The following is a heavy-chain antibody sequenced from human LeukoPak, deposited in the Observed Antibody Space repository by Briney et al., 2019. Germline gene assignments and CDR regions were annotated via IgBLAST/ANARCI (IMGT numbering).Heavy chain of an antibody. J-gene: IGHJ6*03. CDR1: GYTFTSYG. V-gene: IGHV1-18*01. Sequence: ASVKVSCKASGYTFTSYGISWVRQAPGQGLEWMGWISAYNGNTNYAQKLQGRVTMTTDTSTSTAYMELRSLRSDDTAVYYCARDRPEYYGSGSYMYYYYYMDVWGKGTTVTVSS. D-gene: IGHD3-10*01. CDR2: ISAYNGNT. CDR3: ARDRPEYYGSGSYMYYYYYMDV.